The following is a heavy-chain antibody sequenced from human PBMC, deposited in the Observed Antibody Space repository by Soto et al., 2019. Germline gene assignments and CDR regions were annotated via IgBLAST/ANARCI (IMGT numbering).Heavy chain of an antibody. CDR1: GFPISSTYS. D-gene: IGHD4-17*01. CDR2: ISQSGRT. V-gene: IGHV4-38-2*02. CDR3: ARVTMVIRDSDRFGVDG. J-gene: IGHJ6*02. Sequence: PSETLSLTCLVSGFPISSTYSWGWIRQPPGKGLEWIGSISQSGRTSYSPSLTSRVSISVDTSKNQVSLKLTAVTAADTAVYFCARVTMVIRDSDRFGVDGWGHGTTVTV.